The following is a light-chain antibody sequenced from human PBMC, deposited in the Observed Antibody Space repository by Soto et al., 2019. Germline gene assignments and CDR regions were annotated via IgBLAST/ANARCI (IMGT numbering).Light chain of an antibody. V-gene: IGKV1-39*01. CDR3: QHAYVAPYS. CDR1: QDINVY. CDR2: SGS. Sequence: DIQMTQSPSSVSASLGDTVTLTCRASQDINVYLNWYQQKPGEVPKLLIYSGSTLHSGVPSRFTGSGSETDFTLTIRSLQPEDFATYYCQHAYVAPYSFGQGTKVDI. J-gene: IGKJ2*03.